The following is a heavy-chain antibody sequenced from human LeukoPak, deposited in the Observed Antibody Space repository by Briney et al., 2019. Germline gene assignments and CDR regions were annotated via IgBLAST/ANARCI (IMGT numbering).Heavy chain of an antibody. Sequence: PSETLSLTCTVSGGSISSYYWSWIRQPPGKGLEWIGYIYYSGSTNYNPSLKSRVTISVDTSKNQFSLKLSSVTAADTAVYYCARVGRYGGAFDIWGQGAIVTASS. J-gene: IGHJ3*02. CDR3: ARVGRYGGAFDI. D-gene: IGHD1-26*01. V-gene: IGHV4-59*01. CDR2: IYYSGST. CDR1: GGSISSYY.